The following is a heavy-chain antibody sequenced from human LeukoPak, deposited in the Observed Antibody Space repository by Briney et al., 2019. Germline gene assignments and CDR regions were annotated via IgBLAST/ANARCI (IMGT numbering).Heavy chain of an antibody. D-gene: IGHD3-10*01. CDR2: IYYSGST. CDR3: ARRYYYGSGSKSSDY. Sequence: SETLSLTCTVSGGSISSSSYYWGWIRQPPGTGLEWIGSIYYSGSTNYNPSLKSRVTISVDTSKNQFSLKLSSVTAADTAVYYCARRYYYGSGSKSSDYWGQGTLVTVSS. CDR1: GGSISSSSYY. J-gene: IGHJ4*02. V-gene: IGHV4-39*07.